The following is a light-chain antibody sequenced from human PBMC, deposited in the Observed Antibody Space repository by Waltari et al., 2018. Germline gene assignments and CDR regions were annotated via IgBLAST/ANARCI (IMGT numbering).Light chain of an antibody. CDR3: QQRSNWLT. J-gene: IGKJ4*01. CDR2: WAS. Sequence: DIVMTQSPDSLAVPLGARATINGKSSETILFNSNNKNYLAWYQQKAGQPPKLLVYWASTRESGVPDRFSGSGSGTDFTLTISSLQAEDVAVYYCQQRSNWLTFGGGTKVEIK. CDR1: ETILFNSNNKNY. V-gene: IGKV4-1*01.